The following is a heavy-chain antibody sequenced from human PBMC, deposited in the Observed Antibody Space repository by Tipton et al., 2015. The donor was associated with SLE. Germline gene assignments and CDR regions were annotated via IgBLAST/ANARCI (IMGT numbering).Heavy chain of an antibody. D-gene: IGHD3-3*01. CDR3: ARDSQFFSMSEHY. J-gene: IGHJ4*02. CDR2: ISYDGSNK. V-gene: IGHV3-30-3*01. CDR1: GFTFSSYA. Sequence: FLRLSCAASGFTFSSYAMHWVRQAPGKGLEWVAVISYDGSNKYYADSVKGRFTISRDNSKNTLYLQMNSLRAEDTAVYYCARDSQFFSMSEHYWGQGTLVTVSS.